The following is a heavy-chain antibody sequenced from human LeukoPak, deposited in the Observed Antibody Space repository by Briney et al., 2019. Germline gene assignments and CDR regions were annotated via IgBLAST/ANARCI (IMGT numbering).Heavy chain of an antibody. CDR3: ARRSGIAVAGAFDY. CDR1: GFTFSNHG. Sequence: GGSLRLSCAASGFTFSNHGMNWVRQAPGKGLEWVSGISPSGDITYYADSVKGRFTISRDNSKNTLYLEVISLTAEDTAVYYCARRSGIAVAGAFDYWGQGTLVTVSS. D-gene: IGHD6-19*01. V-gene: IGHV3-23*01. CDR2: ISPSGDIT. J-gene: IGHJ4*02.